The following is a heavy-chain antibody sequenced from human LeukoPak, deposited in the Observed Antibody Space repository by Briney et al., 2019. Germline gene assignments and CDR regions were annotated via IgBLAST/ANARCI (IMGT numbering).Heavy chain of an antibody. V-gene: IGHV1-18*01. CDR2: ISAYNGNT. CDR3: ARGEGYCSGGSCYGPYGMDV. J-gene: IGHJ6*02. D-gene: IGHD2-15*01. CDR1: GYTFTSYG. Sequence: ASVKVSCKASGYTFTSYGISWVRQAPGQGLEWMGWISAYNGNTNYAQKLQGRVTMTTDTSTSTAYMELRSLRSDDTAVYYCARGEGYCSGGSCYGPYGMDVWGQGTTVTVSS.